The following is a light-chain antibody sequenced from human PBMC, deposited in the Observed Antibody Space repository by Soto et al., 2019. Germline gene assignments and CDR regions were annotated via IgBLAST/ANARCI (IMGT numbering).Light chain of an antibody. Sequence: QSALTQPASVSGSPGQSITIACTGTSSDIGGYNFVSWYQQHPGKAPQLLIYDVSNRPSGVCHRFSGSKSGNTASLTLSGLQAEDEAHYYCRSYGPMSNDVFGTGTQVTVL. CDR2: DVS. V-gene: IGLV2-14*01. CDR3: RSYGPMSNDV. CDR1: SSDIGGYNF. J-gene: IGLJ1*01.